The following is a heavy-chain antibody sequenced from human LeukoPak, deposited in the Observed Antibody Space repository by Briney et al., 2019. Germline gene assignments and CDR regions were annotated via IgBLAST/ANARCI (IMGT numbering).Heavy chain of an antibody. V-gene: IGHV3-23*01. J-gene: IGHJ4*02. Sequence: GGSLRLSCAASGFTFSTYTMNWVRQVPGKGLEWVSAISGSGGSTYYADSVKGRFTISRDNSKNTLYLQMNSLRAEDTAVYYCAKDEGSTFDYWGQGTLVTVSS. CDR2: ISGSGGST. CDR3: AKDEGSTFDY. CDR1: GFTFSTYT.